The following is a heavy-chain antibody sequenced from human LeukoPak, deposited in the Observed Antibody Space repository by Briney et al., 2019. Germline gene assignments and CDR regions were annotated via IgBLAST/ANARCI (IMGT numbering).Heavy chain of an antibody. J-gene: IGHJ3*02. Sequence: GGSLRLSCAASGFTFSSYAMSWVRQAPGKGLEWVSAISGSGGGTYYADSVKGRFTISRDNSKNTLYLQMNSLRAEDTAVYYCAKALHFGGSYKGDAFDIWGQGTMVTVSS. D-gene: IGHD1-26*01. CDR1: GFTFSSYA. CDR2: ISGSGGGT. CDR3: AKALHFGGSYKGDAFDI. V-gene: IGHV3-23*01.